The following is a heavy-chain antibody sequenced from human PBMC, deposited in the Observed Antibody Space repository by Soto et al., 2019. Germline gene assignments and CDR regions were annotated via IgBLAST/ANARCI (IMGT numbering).Heavy chain of an antibody. D-gene: IGHD3-22*01. CDR1: GFTFSSYA. CDR2: ISYDGGNK. V-gene: IGHV3-30-3*01. J-gene: IGHJ4*02. CDR3: ARANYYDSSGYYYPAGY. Sequence: QVQLVESGGGVVQPGRSLRLSCAASGFTFSSYAIHWVRQAPGKGLEWVALISYDGGNKYYADSVKGRFTISRDNSKNTLYLQMNRLRAEDTAVYYCARANYYDSSGYYYPAGYWGQGTLVTVSS.